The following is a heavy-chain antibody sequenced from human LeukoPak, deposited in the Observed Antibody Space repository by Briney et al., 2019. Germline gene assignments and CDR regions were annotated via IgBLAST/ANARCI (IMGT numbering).Heavy chain of an antibody. CDR3: IRHLFADSSLDY. V-gene: IGHV3-21*01. D-gene: IGHD2-2*01. CDR2: INSDSSLT. Sequence: GWSLRLSCAASGLTFSSYSMNWVRQAPRKGLEWVSGINSDSSLTYYAESVKVGFTISRDNARNSLYLQMNRLRAEDTAVYYCIRHLFADSSLDYWGRGALVTVSS. J-gene: IGHJ4*02. CDR1: GLTFSSYS.